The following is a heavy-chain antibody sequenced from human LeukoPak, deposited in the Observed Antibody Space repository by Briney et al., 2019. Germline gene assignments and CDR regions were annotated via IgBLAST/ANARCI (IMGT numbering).Heavy chain of an antibody. J-gene: IGHJ4*02. V-gene: IGHV3-30*04. CDR3: AGYYHDSSGFPY. Sequence: PGRSLRLSCAASGFTFSSYAMHWVRQAPGKGLEWVAVISYDGSNKYYADFVKGRFTISRDNSKNTLYPQMNSLRADDTAVFYCAGYYHDSSGFPYWGQGTLVTVSS. CDR2: ISYDGSNK. D-gene: IGHD3-22*01. CDR1: GFTFSSYA.